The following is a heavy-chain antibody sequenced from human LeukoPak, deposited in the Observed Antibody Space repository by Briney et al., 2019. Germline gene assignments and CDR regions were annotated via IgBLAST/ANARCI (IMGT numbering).Heavy chain of an antibody. V-gene: IGHV3-30*03. CDR1: GFTFSSYG. Sequence: PGGSLRLSCAASGFTFSSYGMHWVRQAPGKGLEWVAVISYDGSNKYYADSVKGRFTISRENARNSLYLQMNSLRAGDTAVYYCARDRRGPFDPWGQGTLVTVSS. CDR2: ISYDGSNK. J-gene: IGHJ5*02. CDR3: ARDRRGPFDP.